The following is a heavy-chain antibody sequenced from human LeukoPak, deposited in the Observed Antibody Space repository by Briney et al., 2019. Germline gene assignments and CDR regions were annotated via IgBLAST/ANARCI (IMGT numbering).Heavy chain of an antibody. J-gene: IGHJ2*01. D-gene: IGHD2-15*01. CDR3: ARADYSYWYFDL. CDR2: IYSGGST. V-gene: IGHV3-53*01. CDR1: GFTVSSNY. Sequence: GGSLRLSCAASGFTVSSNYMSWVRQAPGKGLEWVSVIYSGGSTYYADSVKGRFTISRDNSKNTLYLQMNSLRVEDTAVYYCARADYSYWYFDLWGRGTLVTVSS.